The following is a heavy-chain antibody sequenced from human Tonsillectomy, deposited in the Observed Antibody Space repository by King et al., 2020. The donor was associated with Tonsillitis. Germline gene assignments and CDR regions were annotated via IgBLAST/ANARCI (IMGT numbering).Heavy chain of an antibody. J-gene: IGHJ4*02. D-gene: IGHD6-19*01. Sequence: VQLVESGGGLVKPGRSLRLSCIVSGFTFGNYAMSWFRQAPGKGLEWVGFIRSKAYGGTTEYAASVKGRFTISRDDSKSIAYLQMNSLKTEDTAVYYCTRDIEAYSSGWYPPFDYWGQGTLVTVSS. CDR3: TRDIEAYSSGWYPPFDY. CDR2: IRSKAYGGTT. CDR1: GFTFGNYA. V-gene: IGHV3-49*05.